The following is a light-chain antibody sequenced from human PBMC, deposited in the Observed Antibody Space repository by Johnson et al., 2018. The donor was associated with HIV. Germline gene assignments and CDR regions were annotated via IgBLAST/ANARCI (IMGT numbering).Light chain of an antibody. V-gene: IGLV1-51*02. CDR3: GTWDTSLTTGGV. J-gene: IGLJ1*01. CDR2: KNN. Sequence: QLVLTQPPSVSAAPGQKVTISCSGSSSTIGNNYVSWYQVLPGTAPKLLIYKNNNRPSGIPDRFSGSKSGTSATLPITGLQTGDEADYYCGTWDTSLTTGGVFGTGTKVTVL. CDR1: SSTIGNNY.